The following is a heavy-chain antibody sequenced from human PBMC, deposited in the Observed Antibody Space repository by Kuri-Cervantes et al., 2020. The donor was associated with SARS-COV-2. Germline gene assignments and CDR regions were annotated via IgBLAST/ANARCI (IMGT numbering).Heavy chain of an antibody. D-gene: IGHD3-22*01. Sequence: ASVKVSCKASGYTFTSYYMHWVRQAPGQGLEWMGIINPSGGSTSYAQKLQGRVTMTTDTSTSTAYMELRSLRSDDTAVYYCARGHENYYDSSGYYLDYWGQGTLVTVSS. CDR3: ARGHENYYDSSGYYLDY. CDR2: INPSGGST. J-gene: IGHJ4*02. V-gene: IGHV1-46*01. CDR1: GYTFTSYY.